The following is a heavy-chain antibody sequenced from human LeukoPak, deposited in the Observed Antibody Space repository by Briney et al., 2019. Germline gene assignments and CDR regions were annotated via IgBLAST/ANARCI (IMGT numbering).Heavy chain of an antibody. D-gene: IGHD3-10*01. CDR3: ARGSHYDSGSNSYDY. Sequence: GGSLIFSCAAPGFTFSDYYMSWIRQAPGKGLEWVSVIYSGGSTSYADSVKGRFTISRDNSKNTLYLQMNSLRAEDTAIYYCARGSHYDSGSNSYDYWGQGTLVTVSS. J-gene: IGHJ4*02. CDR1: GFTFSDYY. V-gene: IGHV3-53*01. CDR2: IYSGGST.